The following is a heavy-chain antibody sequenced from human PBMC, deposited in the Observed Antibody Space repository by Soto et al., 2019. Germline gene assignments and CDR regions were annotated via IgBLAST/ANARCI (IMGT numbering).Heavy chain of an antibody. V-gene: IGHV1-3*01. CDR1: GYTFTSYA. Sequence: ASVKVSCKASGYTFTSYAMHWVRQAPGQRLEWMGWINAGNGNTNYAQKLQGRVTMTRDTSTSTAYMELRSLRSDDTAVYYCARDAQGVFLHYWGQGTLVTVSS. D-gene: IGHD3-16*01. J-gene: IGHJ4*02. CDR2: INAGNGNT. CDR3: ARDAQGVFLHY.